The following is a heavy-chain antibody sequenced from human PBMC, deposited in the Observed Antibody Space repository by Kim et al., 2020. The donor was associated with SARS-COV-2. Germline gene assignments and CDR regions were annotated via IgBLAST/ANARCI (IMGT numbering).Heavy chain of an antibody. J-gene: IGHJ6*02. D-gene: IGHD3-3*01. CDR3: ARDKIGVFLI. Sequence: STYYADSVKGRFTISRDNYKNTLYLQMNSLRAEDTAVYYCARDKIGVFLIWGQGTTVTVSS. V-gene: IGHV3-66*01. CDR2: ST.